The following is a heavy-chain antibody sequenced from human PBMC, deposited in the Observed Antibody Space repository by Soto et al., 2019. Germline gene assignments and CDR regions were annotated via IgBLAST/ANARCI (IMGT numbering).Heavy chain of an antibody. CDR1: GGSFSGYY. Sequence: QVQLQQWGAGLLKPSETLSLTCAVYGGSFSGYYWSGIRQPPGKGLEWIGEINHRGSTNYNPSRKRRVTISVDTSKNQFSLKLSSVTAADTAVYYCAGGSSGWYWEGYYFDYWGQGTLVTVSS. D-gene: IGHD6-19*01. CDR2: INHRGST. V-gene: IGHV4-34*01. J-gene: IGHJ4*02. CDR3: AGGSSGWYWEGYYFDY.